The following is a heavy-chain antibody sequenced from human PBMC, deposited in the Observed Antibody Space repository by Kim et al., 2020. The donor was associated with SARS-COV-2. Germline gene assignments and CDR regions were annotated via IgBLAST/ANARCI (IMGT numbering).Heavy chain of an antibody. CDR2: IYYSGST. CDR3: ARVFTQSGPSSREKYTFDI. V-gene: IGHV4-31*03. D-gene: IGHD3-3*01. Sequence: SETLSLTCTVSGGSISSDGFYWSWIRQHPGKGLEWIGYIYYSGSTYYNPSLKSRIAISIDTSKNQFSLNLSSVTAADTAVYYCARVFTQSGPSSREKYTFDIWGQGTMVIVSS. J-gene: IGHJ3*02. CDR1: GGSISSDGFY.